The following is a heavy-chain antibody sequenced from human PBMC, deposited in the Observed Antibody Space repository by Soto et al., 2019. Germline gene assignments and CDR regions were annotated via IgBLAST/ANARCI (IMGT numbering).Heavy chain of an antibody. CDR2: IDPSDSYT. Sequence: GESLKISCKGSGYSFTSYWMSWVRQMPGKGLEWMGRIDPSDSYTNYSPSFQGRVTISADKSISTAYLQWSSLKASDTAMYYCARQVFGFWSGYSLPSYGMDVWGQGTTVTVYS. D-gene: IGHD3-3*01. J-gene: IGHJ6*02. CDR1: GYSFTSYW. V-gene: IGHV5-10-1*01. CDR3: ARQVFGFWSGYSLPSYGMDV.